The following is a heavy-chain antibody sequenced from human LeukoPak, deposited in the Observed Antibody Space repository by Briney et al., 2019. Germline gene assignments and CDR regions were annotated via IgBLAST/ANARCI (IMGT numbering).Heavy chain of an antibody. CDR1: GFTFNNYA. CDR3: AKEWLGSSGWSSNFDY. Sequence: PGGSLRLSCAASGFTFNNYAVSWVRQAPGKGLEWVSAISGSDGSTYYADSVKGRFTISRDNSKNTLYLQMNSLRAEDTAVYYCAKEWLGSSGWSSNFDYWGQGTLVTVSS. D-gene: IGHD6-19*01. J-gene: IGHJ4*02. CDR2: ISGSDGST. V-gene: IGHV3-23*01.